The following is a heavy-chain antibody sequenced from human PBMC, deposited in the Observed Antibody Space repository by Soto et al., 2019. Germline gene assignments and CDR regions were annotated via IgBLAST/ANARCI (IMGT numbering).Heavy chain of an antibody. J-gene: IGHJ6*02. Sequence: QVQLVESGGGVVQPGRSLRLSCAASGFTFSSYAMQWVRQAPGKGLEWVAVISYDGSNKYYADSVKGRFTISRDNSKNTLYLQMNSLGAEDTAGYYWARDGSSSYYYYYGMDVWGQGTTVTVSS. D-gene: IGHD6-6*01. CDR3: ARDGSSSYYYYYGMDV. V-gene: IGHV3-30-3*01. CDR2: ISYDGSNK. CDR1: GFTFSSYA.